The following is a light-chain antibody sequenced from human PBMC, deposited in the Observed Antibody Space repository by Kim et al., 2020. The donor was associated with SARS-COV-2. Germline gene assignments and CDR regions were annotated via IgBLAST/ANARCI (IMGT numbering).Light chain of an antibody. J-gene: IGKJ1*01. CDR3: QQYYSTPWA. CDR2: WAS. Sequence: NKNYLAWYQQQPGQSPRLLIYWASTRESGVTDRFSGSGSGTDFTLTISSLQAEDVAVYYCQQYYSTPWAFGQGTKVDIK. CDR1: NKNY. V-gene: IGKV4-1*01.